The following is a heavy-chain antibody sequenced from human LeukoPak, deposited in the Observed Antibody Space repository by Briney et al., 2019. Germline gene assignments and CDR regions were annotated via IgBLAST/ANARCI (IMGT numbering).Heavy chain of an antibody. V-gene: IGHV3-7*01. CDR3: ARACSMTTCNFDY. CDR1: GFTFSSYW. CDR2: IKQDGSEK. J-gene: IGHJ4*02. Sequence: PGGSLRLSCAASGFTFSSYWMSWVRQAPEKGLEWVANIKQDGSEKLYVDSVKGRFTISRDNAKNSLFLQMNSLRAGDTAVYYCARACSMTTCNFDYWGQGTLVTVSS. D-gene: IGHD6-13*01.